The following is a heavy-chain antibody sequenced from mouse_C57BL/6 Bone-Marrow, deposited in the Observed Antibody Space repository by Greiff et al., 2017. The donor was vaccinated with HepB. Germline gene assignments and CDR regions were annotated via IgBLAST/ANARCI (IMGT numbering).Heavy chain of an antibody. J-gene: IGHJ4*01. CDR1: GYTFTSYW. Sequence: VQLQQPGAELVKPGASVKLSCKASGYTFTSYWMQWVKQRPGQGLEWIGQIDPSDSDTNYNQKFKGKATLTVDKSSSTAYMQLSSLTSEDSAVYYCARTLLDYWGQGTSVTVSS. CDR3: ARTLLDY. V-gene: IGHV1-50*01. CDR2: IDPSDSDT.